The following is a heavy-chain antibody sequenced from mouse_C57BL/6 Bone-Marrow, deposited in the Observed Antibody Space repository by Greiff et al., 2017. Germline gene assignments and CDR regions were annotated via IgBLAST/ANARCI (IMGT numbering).Heavy chain of an antibody. CDR2: IWTGGGT. Sequence: VQLKESGPGLVAPSQSLSITCTVSGFSLTSYAISWVRQPPGKGLEWLGVIWTGGGTNYNSALKSRLSISKDNSKSLVFLKLNSLHTDDKARYYFARNRYGNYAWFAYWGQGTLVTVSA. J-gene: IGHJ3*01. CDR1: GFSLTSYA. D-gene: IGHD2-1*01. CDR3: ARNRYGNYAWFAY. V-gene: IGHV2-9-1*01.